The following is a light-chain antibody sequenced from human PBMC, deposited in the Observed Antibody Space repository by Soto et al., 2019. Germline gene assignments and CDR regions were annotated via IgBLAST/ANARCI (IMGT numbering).Light chain of an antibody. CDR3: QVWDTISDHYV. V-gene: IGLV3-21*02. J-gene: IGLJ1*01. CDR1: NIESKS. CDR2: VDS. Sequence: SDALTQPPSVSVAPGQTSRITCGGNNIESKSVHWYQQRPGQAPVLVIYVDSDRPSGIPDRFSASTSGNTAALTISRVEAGDEADYYCQVWDTISDHYVFGSGTKVTVL.